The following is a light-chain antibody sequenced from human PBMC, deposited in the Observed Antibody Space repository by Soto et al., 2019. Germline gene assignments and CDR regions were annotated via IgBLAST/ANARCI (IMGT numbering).Light chain of an antibody. CDR2: GAS. Sequence: EIVLTQSPATLSLSPGEGATLSCRASQSVRSGSLAWYQQRPGQAPRLLIFGASSRATDIPDRFSGSGYGTDFTLTISRLEPEDFAVYDCHNYADSPHTFGQGTKLEIK. CDR3: HNYADSPHT. V-gene: IGKV3-20*01. CDR1: QSVRSGS. J-gene: IGKJ2*01.